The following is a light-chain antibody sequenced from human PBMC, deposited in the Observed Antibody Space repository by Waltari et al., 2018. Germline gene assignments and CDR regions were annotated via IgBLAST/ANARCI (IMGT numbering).Light chain of an antibody. CDR3: QSYDSSLSEGV. V-gene: IGLV1-40*01. J-gene: IGLJ2*01. CDR2: GNT. CDR1: SPNIGAGFD. Sequence: QSVLTQPPSVSGAPGQRVTISCPGSSPNIGAGFDVHWYQHLPGTAPKILIYGNTNRPSGVPDRFSGSKSGTSASLAITGLQAEDEADYYCQSYDSSLSEGVFGGGTKLTVL.